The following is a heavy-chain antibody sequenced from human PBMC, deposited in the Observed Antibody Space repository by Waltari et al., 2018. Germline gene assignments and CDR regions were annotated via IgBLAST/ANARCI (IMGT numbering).Heavy chain of an antibody. D-gene: IGHD7-27*01. J-gene: IGHJ4*02. Sequence: QVQLVESGGGVVRPGRSLRRSCAASGFTFSSYAMHWVRQAPGKGLGWVAVISYDGSNKYYADSVKGRFTISRDNSKNTLYLQMNSLRAEDTAVYYCARALGDYWGQGTLVTVSS. CDR2: ISYDGSNK. V-gene: IGHV3-30-3*01. CDR1: GFTFSSYA. CDR3: ARALGDY.